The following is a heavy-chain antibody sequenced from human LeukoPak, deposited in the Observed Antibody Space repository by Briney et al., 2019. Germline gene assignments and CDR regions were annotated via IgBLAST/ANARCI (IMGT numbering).Heavy chain of an antibody. CDR2: ISWNSGSI. J-gene: IGHJ4*02. D-gene: IGHD3-22*01. CDR1: GFTFDDYA. CDR3: AKDGDSSGYYTLDY. Sequence: GGSLRLSCAASGFTFDDYAMHWVRQAPGKGLEWVSGISWNSGSIGYADSVKGRFTISRDNAKNSLYLQMNSLRAEDTALYYCAKDGDSSGYYTLDYWGQGTLVTVSS. V-gene: IGHV3-9*01.